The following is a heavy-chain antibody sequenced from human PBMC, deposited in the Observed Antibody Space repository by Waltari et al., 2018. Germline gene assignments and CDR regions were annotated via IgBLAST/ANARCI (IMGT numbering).Heavy chain of an antibody. V-gene: IGHV4-31*03. J-gene: IGHJ4*02. CDR3: ARGREWLRLVDY. D-gene: IGHD5-12*01. Sequence: QVQLQESGPGLVKPSQTLSLTCTVSGGSISSGGYYWSWIRQHPGKGLEWIWYIDYTGGTVYNPSPKSRVTISVDTSKDQFSPKLGSVAAPDPAVYYCARGREWLRLVDYWGQGTLVTVSS. CDR1: GGSISSGGYY. CDR2: IDYTGGT.